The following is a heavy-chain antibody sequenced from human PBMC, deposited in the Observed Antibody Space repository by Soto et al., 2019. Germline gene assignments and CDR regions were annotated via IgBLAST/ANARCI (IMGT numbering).Heavy chain of an antibody. CDR3: ARVGYGDPHATGYYYYMDV. Sequence: ASVKVSCKASGGTFSSYTISWVRQAPGQGLEWMGRIIPILGIANYAQKFQGRVTITADKSTSTAYMELSSLRSEDTAVYYCARVGYGDPHATGYYYYMDVWGKGTTVTVSS. J-gene: IGHJ6*03. CDR2: IIPILGIA. V-gene: IGHV1-69*02. CDR1: GGTFSSYT. D-gene: IGHD4-17*01.